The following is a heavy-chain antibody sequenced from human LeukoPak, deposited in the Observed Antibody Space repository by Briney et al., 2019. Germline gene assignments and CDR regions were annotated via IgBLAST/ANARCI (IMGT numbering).Heavy chain of an antibody. J-gene: IGHJ6*03. Sequence: GASVKVSCKASGYTFTRYGISWVRQAPGQGLEWMGWINTYNDNANYAQKLQGRVTMTTDTSTSTAYMELRSLRSDDTAVYYCARVRYYDILGPSPPYYYYMDVWGKGTTVTVSS. CDR1: GYTFTRYG. CDR2: INTYNDNA. CDR3: ARVRYYDILGPSPPYYYYMDV. D-gene: IGHD3-9*01. V-gene: IGHV1-18*01.